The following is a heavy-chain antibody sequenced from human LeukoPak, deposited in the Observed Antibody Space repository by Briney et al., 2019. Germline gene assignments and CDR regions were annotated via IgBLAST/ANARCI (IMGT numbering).Heavy chain of an antibody. CDR1: GGSISSGGYY. J-gene: IGHJ4*02. Sequence: SETLSLTCTVSGGSISSGGYYWSWIRQHPGKGLEWIGYIYYSGSTYYNPSLKSRVTVSVDTSKNQFSLKLSSVTAADTAVYYCARDRGFSYYYDSSGYHSPFAYWGQGTLVTVSS. CDR3: ARDRGFSYYYDSSGYHSPFAY. V-gene: IGHV4-31*03. CDR2: IYYSGST. D-gene: IGHD3-22*01.